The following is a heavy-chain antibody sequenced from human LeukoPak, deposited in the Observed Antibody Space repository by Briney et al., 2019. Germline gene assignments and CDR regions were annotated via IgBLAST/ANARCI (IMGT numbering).Heavy chain of an antibody. CDR2: TNPSGGST. J-gene: IGHJ5*02. Sequence: ASVKVSCKASGYTFTSYYMHWVRQAPGQGLEWMGITNPSGGSTSYAQKFQGRVTMTRDMSTSTVYMELSSLRSEDTAVYYCAREVVTAIQEDWFDPWGQGTLVTVSS. D-gene: IGHD2-21*02. CDR3: AREVVTAIQEDWFDP. CDR1: GYTFTSYY. V-gene: IGHV1-46*01.